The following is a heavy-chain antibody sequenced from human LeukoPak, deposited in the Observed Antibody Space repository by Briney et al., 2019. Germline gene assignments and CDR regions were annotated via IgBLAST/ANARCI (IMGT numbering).Heavy chain of an antibody. CDR1: GGSFGGYY. CDR3: ARVPTVTFFDY. V-gene: IGHV4-34*01. Sequence: PSETLSLTCAVYGGSFGGYYWSWIRQPPGKGLEWIGEINHSGSTNYNPSLKSRVTISVDTSKNQFSLKLSSVTAADTAVYYCARVPTVTFFDYWGKGNLVTVSS. J-gene: IGHJ4*02. CDR2: INHSGST. D-gene: IGHD4-17*01.